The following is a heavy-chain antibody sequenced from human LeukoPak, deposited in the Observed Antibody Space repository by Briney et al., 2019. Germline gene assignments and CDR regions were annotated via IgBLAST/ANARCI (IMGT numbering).Heavy chain of an antibody. D-gene: IGHD3-22*01. V-gene: IGHV3-7*04. CDR1: GFTFSSYW. Sequence: PGGSLRLSCAASGFTFSSYWMSCVRQAPGKGLEWVANIKQDGSEKYYVDSVKGRFTISRDNAKNSLYLQMNSLRAEDTAVYYCARYGYDSSGYTRGTDYWGQGTLVTVSS. CDR2: IKQDGSEK. CDR3: ARYGYDSSGYTRGTDY. J-gene: IGHJ4*02.